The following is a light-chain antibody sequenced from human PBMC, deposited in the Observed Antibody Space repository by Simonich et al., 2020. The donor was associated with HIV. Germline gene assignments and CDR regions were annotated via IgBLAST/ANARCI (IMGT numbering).Light chain of an antibody. CDR1: QSILYSSNNKNY. CDR3: QQYYSTPQT. CDR2: WAS. V-gene: IGKV4-1*01. J-gene: IGKJ1*01. Sequence: DIVMTQSPDSLAVSLGERATINCKSSQSILYSSNNKNYLAWSQQQPGQPPKLLIYWASTRESGFPDRFSGSGSGTDFTLTISSLQAEDVAVYYCQQYYSTPQTFGQGTKVEIK.